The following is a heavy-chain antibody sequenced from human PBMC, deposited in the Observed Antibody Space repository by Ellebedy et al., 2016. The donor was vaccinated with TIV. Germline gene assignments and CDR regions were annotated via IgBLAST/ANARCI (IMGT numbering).Heavy chain of an antibody. CDR1: GFTFSHYG. CDR2: IYYDGSNK. Sequence: GGSLRLSXAASGFTFSHYGMHWVRQAPGKGLEWVAVIYYDGSNKLYADSVKGRFTISRDNSKNTLYVEMNSLRAEDTAVYFCARDRSAYVDYWGQGTLVTVSS. D-gene: IGHD3-3*01. J-gene: IGHJ4*02. CDR3: ARDRSAYVDY. V-gene: IGHV3-33*01.